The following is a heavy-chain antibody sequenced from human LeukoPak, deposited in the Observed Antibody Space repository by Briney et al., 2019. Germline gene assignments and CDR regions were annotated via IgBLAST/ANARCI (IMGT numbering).Heavy chain of an antibody. CDR3: ASPLGYFDWHIPYYFDY. J-gene: IGHJ4*02. D-gene: IGHD3-9*01. V-gene: IGHV4-39*01. Sequence: KTSETLSLTCTVSGGSISSSSYYWGWIRQPPGKGLEWIGSIYYSGSTYYNPSLKSRVTISVDTSKNQFSLKLSPVTAADTAVYYCASPLGYFDWHIPYYFDYWGQGTLVTVSS. CDR2: IYYSGST. CDR1: GGSISSSSYY.